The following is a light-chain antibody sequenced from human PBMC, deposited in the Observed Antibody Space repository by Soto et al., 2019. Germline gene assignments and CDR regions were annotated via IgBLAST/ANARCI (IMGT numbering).Light chain of an antibody. CDR3: LQHNFYPPT. V-gene: IGKV1-17*03. Sequence: DIQMTQSPSAMSASVGDRVTITCRASQGIHKYLAWFQQKPGKVPKRLIYGASNFQSGVPSRFSGSGSGTEFTLTISSLQPEDFATYYCLQHNFYPPTFGQGTRLE. CDR1: QGIHKY. CDR2: GAS. J-gene: IGKJ5*01.